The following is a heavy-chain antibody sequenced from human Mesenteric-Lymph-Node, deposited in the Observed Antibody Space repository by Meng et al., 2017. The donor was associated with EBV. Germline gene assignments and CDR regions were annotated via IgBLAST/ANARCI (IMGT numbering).Heavy chain of an antibody. J-gene: IGHJ4*02. Sequence: GERRQGGAGLLKPSEPLSLSCAVYGGSFSDYYWSWIRQPPGKGLEWIGEINHSGNTHTNPSLKSRVSMSVETSKNQFSLKLDSVTAADTAMYYCAGHVGRGGDYWDQGALVTVSS. D-gene: IGHD3-10*01. CDR3: AGHVGRGGDY. V-gene: IGHV4-34*01. CDR1: GGSFSDYY. CDR2: INHSGNT.